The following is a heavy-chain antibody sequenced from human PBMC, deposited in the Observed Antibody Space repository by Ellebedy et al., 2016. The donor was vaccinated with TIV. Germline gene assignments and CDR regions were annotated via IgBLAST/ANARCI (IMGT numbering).Heavy chain of an antibody. D-gene: IGHD3-22*01. J-gene: IGHJ4*02. V-gene: IGHV3-23*01. CDR2: ISSDGSNT. CDR3: AKGSSSGFTYDRVGFEY. Sequence: GESLKISCAASGFTFSSFAMHWVRQASGKGLEWLSVISSDGSNTYHADSVKGRFTITRDNSKNTLYLQMNRLRTEDTAVYFCAKGSSSGFTYDRVGFEYWGQGALVTVSS. CDR1: GFTFSSFA.